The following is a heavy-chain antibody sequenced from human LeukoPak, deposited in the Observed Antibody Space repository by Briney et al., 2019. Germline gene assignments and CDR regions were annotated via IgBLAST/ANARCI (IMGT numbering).Heavy chain of an antibody. D-gene: IGHD6-13*01. CDR3: ATSFIGSPGTFDY. CDR2: ISSSGSSI. J-gene: IGHJ4*02. Sequence: GGSLRLSCAASGFTFSDYYMNWIRQAPGKGLDWISYISSSGSSIYQADSVKGRFTISRDNAENSLSLQMDSLRAEDTDVYYCATSFIGSPGTFDYWGRGTLVTVSS. CDR1: GFTFSDYY. V-gene: IGHV3-11*04.